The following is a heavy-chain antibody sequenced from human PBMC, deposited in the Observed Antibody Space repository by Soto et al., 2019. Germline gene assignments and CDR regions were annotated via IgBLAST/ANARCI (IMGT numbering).Heavy chain of an antibody. V-gene: IGHV4-34*01. CDR2: INHSGST. J-gene: IGHJ4*02. CDR3: ARGLYDMVWGVTHLDY. Sequence: SETLSLTCAVYGGSFSGYFWSWIRQPPGRGLEWIGEINHSGSTNYNPSLKSRVTISVDTSKNQFSLKMSSVTAADTAVYYCARGLYDMVWGVTHLDYWGQGTLVTVSS. CDR1: GGSFSGYF. D-gene: IGHD3-10*01.